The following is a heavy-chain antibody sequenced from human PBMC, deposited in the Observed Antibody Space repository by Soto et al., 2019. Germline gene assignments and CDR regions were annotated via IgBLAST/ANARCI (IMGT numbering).Heavy chain of an antibody. CDR1: GFTFSDYY. D-gene: IGHD3-3*01. V-gene: IGHV3-11*01. CDR2: ISSSGSTI. J-gene: IGHJ6*02. CDR3: ARDRRHYDFWSGYYTGYYGMDV. Sequence: QVQLVESGGGLVKPGGSLRLSCAASGFTFSDYYMSWIRQAPGKGLEWVSYISSSGSTIYYADSVKGRFTISRDNAKNSLYLQMNSLRAEDTAVYYCARDRRHYDFWSGYYTGYYGMDVWGQGTTVTVSS.